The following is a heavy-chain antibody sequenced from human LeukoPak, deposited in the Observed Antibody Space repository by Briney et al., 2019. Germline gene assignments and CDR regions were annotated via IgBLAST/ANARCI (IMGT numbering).Heavy chain of an antibody. CDR1: GFSFSSYW. J-gene: IGHJ4*02. Sequence: PGGSLRLSCAASGFSFSSYWMHWVRQAPGKGLVWVSRINSDGSSTTYADSVKGRFTISRDNAKNSLYLQMNSLRAEDTAVYYCARDLVDSGYDTIDYWGQGTLVTVSS. CDR3: ARDLVDSGYDTIDY. D-gene: IGHD5-12*01. CDR2: INSDGSST. V-gene: IGHV3-74*01.